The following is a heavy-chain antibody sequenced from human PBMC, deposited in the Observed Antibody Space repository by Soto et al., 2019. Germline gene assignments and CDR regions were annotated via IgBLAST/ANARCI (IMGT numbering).Heavy chain of an antibody. CDR2: INPSGGTT. Sequence: ASVKVSCKASGYILSAYYMHWARQAPGQGLEWMGIINPSGGTTTYAQNFQGRVTISRDNAKNSLYLQLNSLRVEDTAVYYCARDIEPPGLFFDYWGQGILVTVSS. CDR1: GYILSAYY. CDR3: ARDIEPPGLFFDY. D-gene: IGHD6-13*01. V-gene: IGHV1-46*01. J-gene: IGHJ4*02.